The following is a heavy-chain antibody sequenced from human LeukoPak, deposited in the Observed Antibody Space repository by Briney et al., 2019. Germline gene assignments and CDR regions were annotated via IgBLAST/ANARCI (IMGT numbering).Heavy chain of an antibody. V-gene: IGHV4-59*08. CDR3: ARAMSIAARLQTIFDY. J-gene: IGHJ4*02. CDR1: GGSISSYY. D-gene: IGHD6-6*01. CDR2: IYYSGST. Sequence: SETLSLSCTVSGGSISSYYWNWIRQPPGKGLEWIGYIYYSGSTNYNPSLKSRVTISVDTSENQFSLNLTSVTAADTAVYYCARAMSIAARLQTIFDYWGQGTLVTVSS.